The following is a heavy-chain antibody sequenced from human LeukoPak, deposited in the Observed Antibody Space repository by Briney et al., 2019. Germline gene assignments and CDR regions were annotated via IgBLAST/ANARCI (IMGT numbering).Heavy chain of an antibody. J-gene: IGHJ4*02. CDR2: ISGSGGST. CDR1: GFTFSSYA. V-gene: IGHV3-23*01. CDR3: AKDDAWLRFGE. Sequence: GGSLRLSCAASGFTFSSYAMSWVRQAPGKGLEWVSAISGSGGSTYYADSVKGRFTISRDNSKNTLYLEVISLTAEDAAVYYCAKDDAWLRFGEWSQGTLVTVSS. D-gene: IGHD3-10*01.